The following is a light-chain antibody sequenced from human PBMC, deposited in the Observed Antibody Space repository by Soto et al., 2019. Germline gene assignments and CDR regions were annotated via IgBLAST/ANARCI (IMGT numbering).Light chain of an antibody. CDR2: GVS. Sequence: EVVMTQSPSTLSVSPGERATLSFMASQSVTSNYLAWYQQKPGQAPRLLIYGVSSRATGVPDRFSGSGSGTDFTLTISRLEPEDFAVYYCQQYTDWPLKFGQGTKVDI. CDR1: QSVTSNY. CDR3: QQYTDWPLK. V-gene: IGKV3-20*01. J-gene: IGKJ1*01.